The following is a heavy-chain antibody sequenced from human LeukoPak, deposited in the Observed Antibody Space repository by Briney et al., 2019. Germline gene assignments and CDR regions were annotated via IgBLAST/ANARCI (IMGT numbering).Heavy chain of an antibody. CDR1: GGSFSVYY. CDR2: INHSGST. CDR3: ARSGPVDCSGGSCYEGY. D-gene: IGHD2-15*01. Sequence: PPETLPLTCAVYGGSFSVYYWSWIRQPPGKGLEWIGEINHSGSTNYNPSLKSRVTISVDTSKNQFSLKLSSVTAADTAVYYCARSGPVDCSGGSCYEGYWGQGTLVTVSS. J-gene: IGHJ4*02. V-gene: IGHV4-34*01.